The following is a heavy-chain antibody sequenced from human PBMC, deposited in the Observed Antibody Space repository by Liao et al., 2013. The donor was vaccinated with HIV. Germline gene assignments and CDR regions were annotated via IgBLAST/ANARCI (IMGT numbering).Heavy chain of an antibody. CDR1: GGSISGGSFY. V-gene: IGHV4-61*02. J-gene: IGHJ6*03. CDR2: INTSGST. CDR3: ARDPLSKGESWSGAHYYYYMDV. Sequence: QVQLQESGPGLVKPSQTLSLTCSVSGGSISGGSFYWSWIRQPAGKGLEWIGRINTSGSTNYSPSLKSRVTISVDTSKNQFSLRLSSVTAADTAVYYCARDPLSKGESWSGAHYYYYMDVWGEGTTVTVSS. D-gene: IGHD3-3*01.